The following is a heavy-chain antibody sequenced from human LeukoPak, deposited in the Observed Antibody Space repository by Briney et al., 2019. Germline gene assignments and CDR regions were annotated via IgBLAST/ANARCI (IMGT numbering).Heavy chain of an antibody. V-gene: IGHV3-7*01. D-gene: IGHD6-13*01. J-gene: IGHJ6*03. CDR3: ARGGSHSSSYYYMDV. CDR2: IKQDGSEK. CDR1: GFTFSNYW. Sequence: GGSLRLSCAASGFTFSNYWMTWVRQAPGKGLEWVANIKQDGSEKYYVDSVRGRFTISRDNAKNSLYLQMNSLRAEDTAVYYCARGGSHSSSYYYMDVWGKGTTVTVSS.